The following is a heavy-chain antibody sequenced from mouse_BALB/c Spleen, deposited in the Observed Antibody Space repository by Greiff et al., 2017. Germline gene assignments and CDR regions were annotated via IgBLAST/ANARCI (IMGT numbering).Heavy chain of an antibody. V-gene: IGHV5-12-1*01. CDR3: ARHQSYYGNYAGFAY. J-gene: IGHJ3*01. D-gene: IGHD2-10*01. Sequence: EVKLVESGGGLVKPGGSLKLSCAASGFAFSSYDMSWVRQTPEKRLEWVADISSGGGSTYYPDTVKGRFTISRDNAKNTLYLQMSSLKSEDTAMYYCARHQSYYGNYAGFAYWGQGTLVTVSA. CDR2: ISSGGGST. CDR1: GFAFSSYD.